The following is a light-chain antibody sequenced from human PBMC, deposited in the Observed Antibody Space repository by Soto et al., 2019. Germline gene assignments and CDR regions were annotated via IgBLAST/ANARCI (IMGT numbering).Light chain of an antibody. Sequence: DIQMTQSPSSLSASVGDRVTITCRASQTTASYLNWYQQKPGKAPKLLIRAASRLESGVPARFSGSGSGTEFTLTISSLQPDDVATYYCQQSYNTPFTFGPGTKVDV. CDR3: QQSYNTPFT. J-gene: IGKJ3*01. V-gene: IGKV1-39*01. CDR1: QTTASY. CDR2: AAS.